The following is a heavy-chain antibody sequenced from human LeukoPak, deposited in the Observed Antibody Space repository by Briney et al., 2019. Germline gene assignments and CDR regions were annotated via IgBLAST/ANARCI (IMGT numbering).Heavy chain of an antibody. CDR1: GYTFTGYY. CDR2: INPNSGGT. J-gene: IGHJ4*02. Sequence: ASVKVSCKASGYTFTGYYIHWVRQAPGQGLEWMGWINPNSGGTNYAQKFQGRVIMTRDTSISTAYMELSRLRSDDTAVYYRAREGAGLGSSTWSDFDYWGQGTLVTVSS. V-gene: IGHV1-2*02. D-gene: IGHD6-6*01. CDR3: AREGAGLGSSTWSDFDY.